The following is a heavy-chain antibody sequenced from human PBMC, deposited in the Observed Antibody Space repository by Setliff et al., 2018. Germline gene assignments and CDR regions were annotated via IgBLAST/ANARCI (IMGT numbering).Heavy chain of an antibody. V-gene: IGHV4-4*09. Sequence: KTSETLSLTCSVSGGSITSDYWSWIRQPPGKGLEWIGYMYDSGRTNYNPSLKSRVTISTGTSKNQFSLKLNSVTAADTAVYYCARVSGFLYVDVWGKGTTVTVSS. CDR2: MYDSGRT. J-gene: IGHJ6*03. D-gene: IGHD3-3*01. CDR1: GGSITSDY. CDR3: ARVSGFLYVDV.